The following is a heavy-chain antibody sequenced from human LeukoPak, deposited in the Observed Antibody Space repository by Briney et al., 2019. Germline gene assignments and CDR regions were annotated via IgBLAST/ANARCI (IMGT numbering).Heavy chain of an antibody. V-gene: IGHV4-61*02. CDR3: AREGERPHSLLWFGELFY. CDR2: IYTSGST. Sequence: PSQTLSLTCTVSGGSISSGSYYWSWIRQPAGKGLEWIGRIYTSGSTNYNPSLKSRVTISVDTSKNQFSLKLSSVTAADTAVYYCAREGERPHSLLWFGELFYWGQGTLVTVSS. D-gene: IGHD3-10*01. J-gene: IGHJ4*02. CDR1: GGSISSGSYY.